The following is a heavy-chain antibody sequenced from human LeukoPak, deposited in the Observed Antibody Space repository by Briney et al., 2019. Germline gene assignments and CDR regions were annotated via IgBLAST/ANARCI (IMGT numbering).Heavy chain of an antibody. J-gene: IGHJ6*03. CDR1: GYTFTSYD. CDR2: MNPNSGNT. D-gene: IGHD3-10*02. Sequence: GASVKVSCKASGYTFTSYDINWVRQATGQGLEWMGWMNPNSGNTGYAQKFQGRVTMTRNTSISTAYMELGSLRSEDTAVYYCARKYNVRGWYYYYYMDVWGKGTTVTVSS. V-gene: IGHV1-8*01. CDR3: ARKYNVRGWYYYYYMDV.